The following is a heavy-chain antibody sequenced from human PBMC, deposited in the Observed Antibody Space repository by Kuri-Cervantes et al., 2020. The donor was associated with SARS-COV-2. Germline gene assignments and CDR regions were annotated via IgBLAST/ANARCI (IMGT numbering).Heavy chain of an antibody. Sequence: SCAVSGGSISSSHWWTWVRQPPEKGLEWIGEIFHSGSTNYNPSLKSRVTISLDKSKDQFSLKLNSLTAADTAVYYCARRDAYNYDGWFDPWGQGTLVTVSS. V-gene: IGHV4-4*02. CDR3: ARRDAYNYDGWFDP. D-gene: IGHD5-24*01. J-gene: IGHJ5*02. CDR1: GGSISSSHW. CDR2: IFHSGST.